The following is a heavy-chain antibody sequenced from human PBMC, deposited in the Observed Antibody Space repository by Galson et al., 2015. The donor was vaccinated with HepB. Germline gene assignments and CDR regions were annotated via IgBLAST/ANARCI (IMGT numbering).Heavy chain of an antibody. V-gene: IGHV5-51*03. D-gene: IGHD6-19*01. CDR1: GYSFTSYW. CDR3: ARPSGQWLANDAFDI. Sequence: QSGAEVKKPGESLKVSCKGSGYSFTSYWIGWVRQMPGKGLEWMGNIYPGDSDTRYSPSFQGQVTISADKSISTAYLQWGSLKASDTAMYYCARPSGQWLANDAFDIWGQGTMVTVSS. J-gene: IGHJ3*02. CDR2: IYPGDSDT.